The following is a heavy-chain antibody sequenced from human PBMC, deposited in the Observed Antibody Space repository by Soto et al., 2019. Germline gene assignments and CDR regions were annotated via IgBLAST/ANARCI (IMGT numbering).Heavy chain of an antibody. J-gene: IGHJ4*02. Sequence: PGESLKISCKASGYSFTTDWIGWVRQMPGKGLEWMGIVYVGDSDTRYSPSFQGQVTISDDKSINSAYLQWTSLRASDTAMYYCARVRILSGLFRSFDYWGQGTQVTVSS. CDR3: ARVRILSGLFRSFDY. V-gene: IGHV5-51*01. D-gene: IGHD3-10*01. CDR1: GYSFTTDW. CDR2: VYVGDSDT.